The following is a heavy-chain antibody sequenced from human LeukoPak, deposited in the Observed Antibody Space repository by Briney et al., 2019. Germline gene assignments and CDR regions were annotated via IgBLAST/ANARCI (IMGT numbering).Heavy chain of an antibody. CDR2: ISSSSSYI. Sequence: GGSLRLSCAASGFTFSSYSMNWVRQAPGKGLEWVSSISSSSSYIYYADSVKARFTISRDNAKNSLYLQMNSLRAEDTAVYYCASGTRRYYYGSGSYYNRWYYFDYWGQGTLVTVSS. D-gene: IGHD3-10*01. J-gene: IGHJ4*02. CDR3: ASGTRRYYYGSGSYYNRWYYFDY. V-gene: IGHV3-21*01. CDR1: GFTFSSYS.